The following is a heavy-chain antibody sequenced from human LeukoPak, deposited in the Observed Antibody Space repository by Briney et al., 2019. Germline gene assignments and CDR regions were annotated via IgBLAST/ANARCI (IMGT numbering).Heavy chain of an antibody. CDR3: ARHLALAARPNYFDY. Sequence: SETLSLPSTVPGGSISSYYWSWTRPPPGKGLGWIGYICYSGSTNYNPSLKSRVTISVDTSKNQFSLKLSSVTAADTAVYYCARHLALAARPNYFDYWGQGTLVTVSS. J-gene: IGHJ4*02. D-gene: IGHD6-6*01. V-gene: IGHV4-59*01. CDR2: ICYSGST. CDR1: GGSISSYY.